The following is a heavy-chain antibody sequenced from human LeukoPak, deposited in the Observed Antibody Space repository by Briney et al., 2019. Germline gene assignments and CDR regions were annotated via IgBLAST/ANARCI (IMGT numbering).Heavy chain of an antibody. D-gene: IGHD6-19*01. CDR3: AKVKGAVAGPFDY. CDR2: IRYDGSNK. Sequence: GGSLRLSCVASGFTFRSYGMHWVRQAPGKGLEWVAFIRYDGSNKYYADSVKGRFTISRDNSKNTLYVQMNSLRAEDTAVYYCAKVKGAVAGPFDYWGQGTLVTVSS. J-gene: IGHJ4*02. CDR1: GFTFRSYG. V-gene: IGHV3-30*02.